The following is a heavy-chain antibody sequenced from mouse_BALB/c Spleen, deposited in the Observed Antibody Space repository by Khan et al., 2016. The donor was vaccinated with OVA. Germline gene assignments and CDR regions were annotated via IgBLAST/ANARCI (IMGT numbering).Heavy chain of an antibody. CDR3: ARRGLRWDFDY. CDR2: INPSTGYT. D-gene: IGHD1-1*01. Sequence: QVQLKQSGAELAKPGASVKMSCKASGNTFINYWILWVKQRPGQGLEWIGYINPSTGYTEYNQNFKDKATLTADKSSSTAYMQLSSLTSEDSAVYYCARRGLRWDFDYWGQGTTLTVSS. CDR1: GNTFINYW. V-gene: IGHV1-7*01. J-gene: IGHJ2*01.